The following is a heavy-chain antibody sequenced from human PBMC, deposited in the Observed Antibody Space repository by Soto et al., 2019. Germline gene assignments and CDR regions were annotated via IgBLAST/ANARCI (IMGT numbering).Heavy chain of an antibody. J-gene: IGHJ6*02. V-gene: IGHV4-31*03. CDR1: GGSISSGGYY. Sequence: PSETLSLTCTVSGGSISSGGYYWSWIRQHPGKGLEWIGYIYYSGSTYYNPSLKSRVTISVDTSKNQFSLKLSSVTAADTAVYYCARDGEGCSSTSCSDYYYYGMDVWGQGTTVTVSS. CDR3: ARDGEGCSSTSCSDYYYYGMDV. D-gene: IGHD2-2*01. CDR2: IYYSGST.